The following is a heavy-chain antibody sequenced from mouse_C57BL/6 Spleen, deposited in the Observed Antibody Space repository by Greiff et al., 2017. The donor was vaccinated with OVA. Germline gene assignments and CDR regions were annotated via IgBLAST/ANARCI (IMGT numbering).Heavy chain of an antibody. Sequence: VKLMESGPELVKPGASVKLSCKASGYTFTSYDINWVKQRPGQGLEWIGWIYPRDGSTKYNEKFKGKATLTVDTSSSTAYMELHSLTSEDSAVYFCASIPNYYGREGGDYWGQGTTLTVSS. CDR1: GYTFTSYD. CDR2: IYPRDGST. J-gene: IGHJ2*01. D-gene: IGHD1-1*01. V-gene: IGHV1-85*01. CDR3: ASIPNYYGREGGDY.